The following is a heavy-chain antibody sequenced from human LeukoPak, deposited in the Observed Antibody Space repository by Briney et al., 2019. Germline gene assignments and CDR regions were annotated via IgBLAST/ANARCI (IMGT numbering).Heavy chain of an antibody. V-gene: IGHV4-4*02. CDR3: ARRTGYSSSWTFDY. CDR2: VDHSGST. CDR1: GGSISSTNW. D-gene: IGHD6-13*01. J-gene: IGHJ4*02. Sequence: SETLSLTCGVSGGSISSTNWWSWVRQPPGKGLEWIEEVDHSGSTKYNPALKSRVTISVDKSKNQFSLRLSSVTAADTAVYYCARRTGYSSSWTFDYWGQGTLVTVSS.